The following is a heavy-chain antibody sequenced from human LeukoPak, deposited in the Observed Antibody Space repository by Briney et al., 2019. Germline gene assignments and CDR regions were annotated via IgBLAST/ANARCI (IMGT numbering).Heavy chain of an antibody. CDR1: GGSFSGYY. V-gene: IGHV4-34*01. CDR2: INHSGST. D-gene: IGHD2-2*01. J-gene: IGHJ4*02. Sequence: SETLSLTCAVYGGSFSGYYWSWIRQPPGKGLEWIGEINHSGSTNYNPSLKSRVTISVDTSKNQFSLKLSSVTAADTAVYYCARLYCSSTSCPQLAHWGQGTLVTVSS. CDR3: ARLYCSSTSCPQLAH.